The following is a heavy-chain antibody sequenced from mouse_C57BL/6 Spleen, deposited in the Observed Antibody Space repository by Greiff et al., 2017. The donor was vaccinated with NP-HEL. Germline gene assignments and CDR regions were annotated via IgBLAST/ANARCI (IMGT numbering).Heavy chain of an antibody. V-gene: IGHV5-4*01. J-gene: IGHJ4*01. CDR2: ISDGGSYT. CDR1: GFTFSSYA. Sequence: EVQRVESGGGLVKPGGSLKLSCAASGFTFSSYAVSWVRQTPEKRLEWVATISDGGSYTYYPDNVKGRFTISRDNAKNNLYLQMSHLKSEDTAMYYCARDYYGNYNAMDYWGQGTSVTVSS. CDR3: ARDYYGNYNAMDY. D-gene: IGHD2-1*01.